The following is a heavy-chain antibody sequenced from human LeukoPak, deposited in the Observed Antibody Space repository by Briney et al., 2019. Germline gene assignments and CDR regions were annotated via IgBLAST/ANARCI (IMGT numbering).Heavy chain of an antibody. CDR2: IYSGGST. Sequence: GGPLRLSCAASGFTVSTYYMTWVRQAPGKGLECVLVIYSGGSTYYADSVKGRFTVSRDNSKNTLYLQMNSLRAEDTAMYYCARGLGYCTSTTCLLPFDYWGQGTLVTVSS. J-gene: IGHJ4*02. CDR1: GFTVSTYY. V-gene: IGHV3-53*01. CDR3: ARGLGYCTSTTCLLPFDY. D-gene: IGHD2-2*01.